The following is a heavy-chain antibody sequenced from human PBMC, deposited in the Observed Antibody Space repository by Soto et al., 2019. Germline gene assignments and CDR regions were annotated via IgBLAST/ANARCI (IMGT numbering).Heavy chain of an antibody. J-gene: IGHJ6*02. D-gene: IGHD3-16*02. Sequence: QVQLQQWGAGLLKPSETLSLTCAVYGGSFSSDYCIWIRQPPGKGLEWIGEISHSGRTDYNPSLKSRVAISIDTSKSQFSLKLSSLTAADTAVYFCSRHRSSSYGMDVWGQETTVTVCS. CDR3: SRHRSSSYGMDV. V-gene: IGHV4-34*01. CDR1: GGSFSSDY. CDR2: ISHSGRT.